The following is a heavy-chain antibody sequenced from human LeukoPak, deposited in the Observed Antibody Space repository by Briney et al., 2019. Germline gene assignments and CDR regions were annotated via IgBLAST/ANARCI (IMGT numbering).Heavy chain of an antibody. CDR1: GYTFTGYY. V-gene: IGHV1-2*02. CDR2: INPNSGGT. J-gene: IGHJ4*02. Sequence: ASVKVSCKASGYTFTGYYMHWVRQAPGQGLEWMGWINPNSGGTSYAQKFQARVTMTRDTSISTAYMGLSSLRSDDTAVYYCARVYYYDSSGYYYFDYWGQGTLVTVSS. D-gene: IGHD3-22*01. CDR3: ARVYYYDSSGYYYFDY.